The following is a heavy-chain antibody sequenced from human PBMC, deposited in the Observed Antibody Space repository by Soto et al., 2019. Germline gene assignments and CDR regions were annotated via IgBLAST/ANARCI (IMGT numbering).Heavy chain of an antibody. CDR2: IYPGDSDT. CDR1: GYRFSNYW. Sequence: GESLKISCKGSGYRFSNYWIGWVRQMPGKGLEWLGIIYPGDSDTRYSPSFQGQVTISADKPIDTAYLQWSSLKASDTAMYYCARGGDSSGYYSPINIWGQGTMVTVS. D-gene: IGHD3-22*01. CDR3: ARGGDSSGYYSPINI. V-gene: IGHV5-51*04. J-gene: IGHJ3*02.